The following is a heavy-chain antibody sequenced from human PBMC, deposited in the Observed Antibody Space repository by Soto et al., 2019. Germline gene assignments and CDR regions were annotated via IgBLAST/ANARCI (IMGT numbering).Heavy chain of an antibody. D-gene: IGHD2-15*01. Sequence: SETLSLTCAVYGGSFSGYHWSWIRQPPGKGLEWIGEINHSGSTNYNPSLKSRVTISVDTSKNQFSLKLSSVTAADTAVYYCARRCSGGSCYSVAEIDSWGQGTLVTVSS. J-gene: IGHJ4*02. CDR1: GGSFSGYH. CDR3: ARRCSGGSCYSVAEIDS. V-gene: IGHV4-34*01. CDR2: INHSGST.